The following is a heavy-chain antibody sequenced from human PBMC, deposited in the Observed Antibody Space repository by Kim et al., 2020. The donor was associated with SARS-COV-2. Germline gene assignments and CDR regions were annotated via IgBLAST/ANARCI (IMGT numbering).Heavy chain of an antibody. J-gene: IGHJ4*02. Sequence: LSLTCAASGFTFSSYAMSWVRQAPGKGLEWVSAIIGGGDGTYYADSVKGRFTISRDNSKNTLYLQMNSLRCEDTAVYYCAKRSGGSGSYWGQGTPVTVSS. CDR2: IIGGGDGT. V-gene: IGHV3-23*01. CDR3: AKRSGGSGSY. CDR1: GFTFSSYA. D-gene: IGHD3-10*01.